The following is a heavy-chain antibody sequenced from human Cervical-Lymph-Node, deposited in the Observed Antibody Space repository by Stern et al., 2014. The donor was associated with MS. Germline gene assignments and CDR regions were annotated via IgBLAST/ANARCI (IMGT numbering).Heavy chain of an antibody. D-gene: IGHD6-19*01. J-gene: IGHJ6*02. Sequence: VQLVESGPGLVKPSGTLSLTCAVSGGSISSRNWWSWVRQSPGKGLEWIGVIFHNGSTKYNPSLKSPVTLSIDKSKRQFSLKLISVPAADTAVYYCARDMSSDYSRYGMDVWGQGTTVTVSS. CDR2: IFHNGST. CDR1: GGSISSRNW. V-gene: IGHV4-4*02. CDR3: ARDMSSDYSRYGMDV.